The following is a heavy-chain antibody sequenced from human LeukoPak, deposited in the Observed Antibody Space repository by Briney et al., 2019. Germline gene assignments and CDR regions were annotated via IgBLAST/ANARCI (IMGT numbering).Heavy chain of an antibody. CDR2: IYYSGST. CDR1: GGSISSGGYY. V-gene: IGHV4-31*03. Sequence: PSETLSLTCTVSGGSISSGGYYWIWIRQHPGKGLEWIGYIYYSGSTYYNPSLKSRVTISVDTSKNQFSLKLSSVTAADTAVYYCARTRRITMVRGGILFDPWGQGTLVTVSS. J-gene: IGHJ5*02. CDR3: ARTRRITMVRGGILFDP. D-gene: IGHD3-10*01.